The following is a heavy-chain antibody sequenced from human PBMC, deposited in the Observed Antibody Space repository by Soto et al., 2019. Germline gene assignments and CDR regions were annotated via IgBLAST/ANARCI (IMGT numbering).Heavy chain of an antibody. Sequence: GGSLRLSCAASGLTFRSYWMHWVRQAPGKGLVWVSRINSDGSSTSYADSVKGRFTISRDNAENTLYLQVNSLRAEDTAVYYCARDHDYGNYFFRMDVWGQGTTVTVYS. J-gene: IGHJ6*02. CDR1: GLTFRSYW. D-gene: IGHD4-17*01. V-gene: IGHV3-74*01. CDR2: INSDGSST. CDR3: ARDHDYGNYFFRMDV.